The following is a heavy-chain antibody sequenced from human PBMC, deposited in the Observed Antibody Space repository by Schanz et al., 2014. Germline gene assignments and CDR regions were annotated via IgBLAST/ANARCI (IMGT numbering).Heavy chain of an antibody. CDR2: ISAGGTNT. V-gene: IGHV3-23*01. Sequence: EMQLLESGGGLAQPGGSLRLSCAASGFTVSSNYMSWVRQAPGKGLEWVSSISAGGTNTYYADSVKGRFTLSSDTSKNALFLQMNNLRAEDTAVYYCASPPISVAGRLADYWGQGILVAVSS. CDR3: ASPPISVAGRLADY. J-gene: IGHJ4*02. D-gene: IGHD6-19*01. CDR1: GFTVSSNY.